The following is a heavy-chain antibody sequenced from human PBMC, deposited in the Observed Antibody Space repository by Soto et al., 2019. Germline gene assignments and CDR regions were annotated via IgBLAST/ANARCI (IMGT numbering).Heavy chain of an antibody. D-gene: IGHD2-21*02. CDR1: GFTFSSYA. Sequence: QVQLVESGGGVVQPGRSLRLSCAASGFTFSSYAMHWVRQAPGNGLEWVAVISYDGSNKYYADSVKGRFTISRDNSKNTLYLQMNSMRAEDTAVYYCARGVAYCGGDCYPENYYYGMDVWGQGTTVTVSS. J-gene: IGHJ6*02. CDR2: ISYDGSNK. CDR3: ARGVAYCGGDCYPENYYYGMDV. V-gene: IGHV3-30-3*01.